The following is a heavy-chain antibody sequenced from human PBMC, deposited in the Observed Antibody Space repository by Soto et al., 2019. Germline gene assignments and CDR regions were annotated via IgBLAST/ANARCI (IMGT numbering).Heavy chain of an antibody. CDR3: AKDLPPYYDFWSGYYTFVDY. Sequence: GGSLRLSCAASGFTFSSYGMHWVRQAPGKGLECLAVILYDGSNKYYADSVKCRFTISRDNSKNTLYLQMNSLRAEDTVVYYFAKDLPPYYDFWSGYYTFVDYWGQGTLVTVSS. V-gene: IGHV3-30*18. D-gene: IGHD3-3*01. CDR2: ILYDGSNK. J-gene: IGHJ4*02. CDR1: GFTFSSYG.